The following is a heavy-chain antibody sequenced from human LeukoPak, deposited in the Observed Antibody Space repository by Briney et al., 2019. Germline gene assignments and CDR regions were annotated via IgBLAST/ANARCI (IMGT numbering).Heavy chain of an antibody. V-gene: IGHV3-48*03. D-gene: IGHD1-26*01. CDR3: ARGMTGSYFGYFDC. Sequence: GGSLRLSCAASGFTFSSYEMNWVRQAPGKGLEWVSYISSSGGTIYYADSVKGRFTVSRDNAKNSLYLQMNSLRAEDTAVYYCARGMTGSYFGYFDCWGQGTLVTVSS. CDR1: GFTFSSYE. CDR2: ISSSGGTI. J-gene: IGHJ4*02.